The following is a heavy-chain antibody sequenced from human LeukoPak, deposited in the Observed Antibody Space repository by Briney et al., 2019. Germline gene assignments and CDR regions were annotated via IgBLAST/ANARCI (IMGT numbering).Heavy chain of an antibody. CDR2: IIPIFGTA. Sequence: ASVKVSCKASGGTFSSYAISWVRQAPGQGLEWMGGIIPIFGTANYAQKFQGRVTITADESTSTAYMELSSLRSEDTAVYYCARDLSSGYYGNFDYWGQGTLVTVSS. CDR3: ARDLSSGYYGNFDY. CDR1: GGTFSSYA. V-gene: IGHV1-69*13. D-gene: IGHD3-22*01. J-gene: IGHJ4*02.